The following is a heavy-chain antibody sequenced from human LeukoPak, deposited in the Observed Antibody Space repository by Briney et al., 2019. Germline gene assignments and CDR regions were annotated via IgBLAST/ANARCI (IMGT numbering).Heavy chain of an antibody. V-gene: IGHV3-30*02. CDR3: AKDGGTAMAPLDY. CDR1: GFTSSSYG. J-gene: IGHJ4*02. CDR2: IRYDGSNK. D-gene: IGHD5-18*01. Sequence: GGSLRLSCAASGFTSSSYGMHWVRQAPGKGLEWVAFIRYDGSNKYYADSVKGRFTISRDNSKNTLYLQMNSLRAEDTAVYYCAKDGGTAMAPLDYWGQGTLVTVSS.